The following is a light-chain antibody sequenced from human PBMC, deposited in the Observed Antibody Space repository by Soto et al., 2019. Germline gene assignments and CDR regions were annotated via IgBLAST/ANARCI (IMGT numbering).Light chain of an antibody. V-gene: IGKV1-5*03. CDR1: QSISTW. Sequence: QMTQSPSTLSASVGDTVTITCRASQSISTWLAWYQQKPGKAPKLLIYKASTLESGVPSRFSGSGSGTEFTLTISSLQPDDFATYYCQQYNTYSTFGHVTKVEIK. CDR2: KAS. CDR3: QQYNTYST. J-gene: IGKJ1*01.